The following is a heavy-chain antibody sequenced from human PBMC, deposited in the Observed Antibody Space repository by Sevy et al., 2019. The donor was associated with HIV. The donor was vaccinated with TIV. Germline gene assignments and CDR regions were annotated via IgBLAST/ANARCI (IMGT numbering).Heavy chain of an antibody. D-gene: IGHD3-16*01. CDR2: ISAAGDTK. V-gene: IGHV3-23*01. CDR1: GFIFNNYP. J-gene: IGHJ6*02. CDR3: ARDPAIIWFGAPPSMDV. Sequence: GGSLRLSCTASGFIFNNYPMSWVRQAPGKGLERVSTISAAGDTKYYADSVRGRFSISRDNSKNIVYLQMNGLGVEESAVYYCARDPAIIWFGAPPSMDVWGQGTTVTVSS.